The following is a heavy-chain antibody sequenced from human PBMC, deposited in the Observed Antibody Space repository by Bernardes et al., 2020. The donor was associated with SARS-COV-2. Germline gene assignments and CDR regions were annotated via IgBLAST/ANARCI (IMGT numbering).Heavy chain of an antibody. Sequence: GGSLRLSCAGSGFEFRDCWMAWVRQGPGKGLEWVTNIKRDGSETYYVDSVKGRFTISRDNAKNLVFLQMNSLRAEDTAIFYCARSAGMDVWGQGTMVTVSS. J-gene: IGHJ6*02. CDR3: ARSAGMDV. CDR1: GFEFRDCW. CDR2: IKRDGSET. V-gene: IGHV3-7*03.